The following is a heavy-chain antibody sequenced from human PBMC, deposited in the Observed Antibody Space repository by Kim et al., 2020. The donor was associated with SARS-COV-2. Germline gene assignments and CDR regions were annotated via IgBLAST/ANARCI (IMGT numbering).Heavy chain of an antibody. J-gene: IGHJ4*02. CDR1: GGSISSYY. Sequence: SETLSLTCTVSGGSISSYYWSWIRQPPGKGLEWIGYIYYSGSTNYNPSLKSRVTISVDTSKNQFSLKLSSVTAADTAVYYCAFHKGSGSLDYWGQGTLVT. CDR2: IYYSGST. D-gene: IGHD3-22*01. CDR3: AFHKGSGSLDY. V-gene: IGHV4-59*08.